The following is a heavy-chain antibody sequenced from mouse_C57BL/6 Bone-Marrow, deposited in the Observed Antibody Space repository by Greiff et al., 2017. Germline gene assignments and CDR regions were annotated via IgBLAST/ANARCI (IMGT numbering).Heavy chain of an antibody. J-gene: IGHJ1*03. CDR1: GFTFSDYG. V-gene: IGHV5-17*03. CDR2: ISSGSSTI. D-gene: IGHD1-1*01. Sequence: DVQLVESGGGLVKPGGSLKLSCAASGFTFSDYGMHWVRQAPEKGLEWVAYISSGSSTIYYADTVKGRFTISRDNAKNDLYLQMSHLKSEDTAMYYCARDLLRYFDVWGTGTTVTVSS. CDR3: ARDLLRYFDV.